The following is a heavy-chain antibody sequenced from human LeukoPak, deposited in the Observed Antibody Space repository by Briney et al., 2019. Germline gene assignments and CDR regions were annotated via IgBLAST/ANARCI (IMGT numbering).Heavy chain of an antibody. D-gene: IGHD3-10*01. V-gene: IGHV1-2*04. CDR2: INPNSGGT. CDR3: ARERYYYGSGSYRHYYYGMDV. J-gene: IGHJ6*04. Sequence: ASVKVSWKASGYTFTGYYMHWVRQAPGQGLEWMGWINPNSGGTNYAQKFQGWVTMTRDTSISTAYMELSRLRSDDTAVYYCARERYYYGSGSYRHYYYGMDVWGKGTTVTVSS. CDR1: GYTFTGYY.